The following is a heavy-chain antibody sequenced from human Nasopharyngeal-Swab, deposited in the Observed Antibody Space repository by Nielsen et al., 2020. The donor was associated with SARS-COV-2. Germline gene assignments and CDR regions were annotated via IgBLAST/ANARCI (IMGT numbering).Heavy chain of an antibody. CDR2: FDPEDGET. V-gene: IGHV1-24*01. CDR1: GYTLTESS. D-gene: IGHD2-21*02. Sequence: ASVKVSCKVSGYTLTESSMHWVRQAPGKGLEWMGGFDPEDGETIYAQKFQGRVTMTEDTSTDTAYMELSSLRSEDTAVYYCATGYAYCGGDCFIDYWGQGTLVTVSS. J-gene: IGHJ4*02. CDR3: ATGYAYCGGDCFIDY.